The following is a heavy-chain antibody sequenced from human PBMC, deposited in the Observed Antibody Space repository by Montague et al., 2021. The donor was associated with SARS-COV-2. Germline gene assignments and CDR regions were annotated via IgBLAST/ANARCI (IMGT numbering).Heavy chain of an antibody. CDR2: ISSSSSSI. D-gene: IGHD3-3*01. Sequence: SLRLSCAASGFTFSSYSINWVRQAPGGGLEWVSSISSSSSSIYYADSVKGRFTISRDNAKNSLYLQMNSLRAEDTAVYYCARYRAHFTSFSVVMPGLDGWGQGTLVTVSS. CDR3: ARYRAHFTSFSVVMPGLDG. J-gene: IGHJ4*02. CDR1: GFTFSSYS. V-gene: IGHV3-21*01.